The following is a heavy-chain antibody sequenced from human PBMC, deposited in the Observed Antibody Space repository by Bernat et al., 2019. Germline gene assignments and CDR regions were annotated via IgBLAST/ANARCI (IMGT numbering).Heavy chain of an antibody. D-gene: IGHD3-22*01. CDR3: ARVWKGYYYDSSGYYPRHFDY. Sequence: EVQLVESGGGLVKPGGSLRLSCAASGFTFSSYSMNWVRQAPGKGLEGVASISSSSSYRSYADSVKGRFTSSRDNAKNSLYLKMNSLRAEDTAVYYCARVWKGYYYDSSGYYPRHFDYWGQGTLVTVSS. J-gene: IGHJ4*02. CDR1: GFTFSSYS. CDR2: ISSSSSYR. V-gene: IGHV3-21*01.